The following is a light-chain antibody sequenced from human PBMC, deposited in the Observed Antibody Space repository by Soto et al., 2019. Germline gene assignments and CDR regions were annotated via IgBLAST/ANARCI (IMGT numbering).Light chain of an antibody. CDR2: DAS. V-gene: IGKV1-5*01. CDR3: LQDNSYPWT. Sequence: DIQMTQSPSTLSASVGARVTITCRTSQIISSWLAWYQQKPGKAPKLLIYDASSLESGVPSRFSGSGSGTEFTLTISSVEPDDVAVYYCLQDNSYPWTFGQGTKVEIK. J-gene: IGKJ1*01. CDR1: QIISSW.